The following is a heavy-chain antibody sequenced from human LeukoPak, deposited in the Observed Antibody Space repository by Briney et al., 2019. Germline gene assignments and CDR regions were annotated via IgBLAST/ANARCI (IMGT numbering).Heavy chain of an antibody. CDR2: IYYSGST. J-gene: IGHJ5*02. CDR3: ARHVGFWVPAAICWFDP. Sequence: SETLSLTCTVSGGSISSSSYYWGWIRQPPGKGLEWIGCIYYSGSTYYNPSLKSRVTISVDTSKNQFSLKLSSVTAADTAVYYCARHVGFWVPAAICWFDPWGQGTLVTVSS. V-gene: IGHV4-39*01. CDR1: GGSISSSSYY. D-gene: IGHD2-2*02.